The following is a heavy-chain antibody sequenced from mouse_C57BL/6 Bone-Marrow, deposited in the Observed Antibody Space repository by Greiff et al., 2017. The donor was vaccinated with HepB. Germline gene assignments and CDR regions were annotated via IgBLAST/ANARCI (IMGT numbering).Heavy chain of an antibody. CDR2: ILPGSGST. D-gene: IGHD2-3*01. CDR3: QSSWLLRFSAMDY. V-gene: IGHV1-9*01. Sequence: QVQLQQSGAELMKPGASVKLSCKATGYTFTGYWIEWVKQRPGHGLEWIGEILPGSGSTNYNEKFKGKATFTADTFSNTACMQLSSLSTEDSAIYYWQSSWLLRFSAMDYWGQGTSVTVSS. CDR1: GYTFTGYW. J-gene: IGHJ4*01.